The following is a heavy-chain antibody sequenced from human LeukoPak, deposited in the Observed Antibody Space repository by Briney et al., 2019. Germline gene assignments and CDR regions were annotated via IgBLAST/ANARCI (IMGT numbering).Heavy chain of an antibody. D-gene: IGHD2-15*01. CDR3: ARHPCSSGSCEGGFDY. Sequence: SETLSLTSIVSGGSISSYYWSWIRQPPGKGLEWIGYIYYSGSTNYNPSLKSRVTISVDTSKNQFSLKLSSVTAADTAVYYCARHPCSSGSCEGGFDYWGQGTLVTVSS. V-gene: IGHV4-59*01. CDR1: GGSISSYY. CDR2: IYYSGST. J-gene: IGHJ4*02.